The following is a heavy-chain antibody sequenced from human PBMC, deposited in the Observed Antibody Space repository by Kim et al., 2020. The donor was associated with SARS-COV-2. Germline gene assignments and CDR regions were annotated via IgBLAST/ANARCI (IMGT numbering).Heavy chain of an antibody. J-gene: IGHJ6*03. CDR1: GYTFTSYA. Sequence: ASVKVSCKASGYTFTSYAMHWVRQAPGQRLEWMGWINAGNGNTKYSQKFQGRVTITRDTSASTAYMELSSLRSEDTAVYYCARDRAPYGDRYYYYYYMDVWGKGTTVTVSS. CDR3: ARDRAPYGDRYYYYYYMDV. D-gene: IGHD4-17*01. CDR2: INAGNGNT. V-gene: IGHV1-3*01.